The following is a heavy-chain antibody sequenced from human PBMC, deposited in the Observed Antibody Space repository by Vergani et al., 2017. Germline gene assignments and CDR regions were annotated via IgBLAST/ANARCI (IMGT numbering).Heavy chain of an antibody. CDR3: ARGPRSSGWYVRYFDL. CDR2: INHSGST. V-gene: IGHV4-34*01. Sequence: QVQLQQWGAGLLKPSETLSLTCAVYGGSFSGYYWSWIRQPPGKGLEWIGEINHSGSTNYNPSLKSRVTISVDTSKNQFSLKLRSVTAADTAVYYCARGPRSSGWYVRYFDLWGRGTLVTVSS. D-gene: IGHD6-19*01. J-gene: IGHJ2*01. CDR1: GGSFSGYY.